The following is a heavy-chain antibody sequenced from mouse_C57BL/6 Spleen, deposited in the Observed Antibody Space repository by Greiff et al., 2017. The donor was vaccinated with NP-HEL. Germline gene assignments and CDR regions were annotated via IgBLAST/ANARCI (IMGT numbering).Heavy chain of an antibody. CDR3: AIHLDYYGRSYLDY. V-gene: IGHV5-6*01. CDR2: ISSGGSYT. CDR1: GFTFSSYG. Sequence: EVKLVESGGDLVKPGGSLKLSCAASGFTFSSYGMSWVRQTPDKRLEWVATISSGGSYTYYPDSVKGRFTISRDNAKHTLYLQMSSLKSEDTAMYYWAIHLDYYGRSYLDYWGQGTTLTVSS. J-gene: IGHJ2*01. D-gene: IGHD1-1*01.